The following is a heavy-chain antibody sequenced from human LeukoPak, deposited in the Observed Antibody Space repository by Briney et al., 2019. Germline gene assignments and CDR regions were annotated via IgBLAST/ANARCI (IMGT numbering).Heavy chain of an antibody. CDR3: ARXAYGDK. J-gene: IGHJ4*02. CDR1: GYTLTSYG. Sequence: ASVKVSCEASGYTLTSYGINWMRQAPGQGLEWMGWISTQSGNTNYAQKVQGRLTLTTDRSTNTAYMELRSLRSDDTAVYYCARXAYGDKWGQGTMVX. V-gene: IGHV1-18*01. CDR2: ISTQSGNT. D-gene: IGHD4-17*01.